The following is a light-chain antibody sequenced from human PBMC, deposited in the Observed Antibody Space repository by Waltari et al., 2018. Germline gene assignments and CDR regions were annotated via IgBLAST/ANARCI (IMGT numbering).Light chain of an antibody. Sequence: EIVLTQSTGTLSLSPRDRATLSCRASQSVSSTYLAWYQQKPGQAPGLLIYGASTRATGIPDRFSGSGSGTDFTLTISRLEPEDFAVYYCQHYSSSSWTFGQGTKVEIK. J-gene: IGKJ1*01. V-gene: IGKV3-20*01. CDR2: GAS. CDR3: QHYSSSSWT. CDR1: QSVSSTY.